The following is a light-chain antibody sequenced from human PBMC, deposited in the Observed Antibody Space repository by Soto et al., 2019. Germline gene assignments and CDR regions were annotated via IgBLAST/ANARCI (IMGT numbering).Light chain of an antibody. CDR1: QTVTSNY. V-gene: IGKV3-20*01. CDR3: QHQGWSWIT. Sequence: EIVLTQSPGTLSLSPGERATLSFGASQTVTSNYLAWYQQKPGQAPRLLIYGASTRATGIPARFSGSGSGTEFTLTISSLQSEDFAVYYCQHQGWSWITFGQGTRLEI. CDR2: GAS. J-gene: IGKJ5*01.